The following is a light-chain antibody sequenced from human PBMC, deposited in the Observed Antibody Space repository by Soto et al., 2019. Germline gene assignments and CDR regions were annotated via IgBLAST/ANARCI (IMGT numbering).Light chain of an antibody. J-gene: IGLJ1*01. CDR3: AAWDDSLNGHV. CDR2: SNN. Sequence: QSVLTQPPSASGTPGQRVTISCSGGSSNIGRNTVNWYQQLPGTAPKLLIYSNNQRPSGVPDRFSGSKSGTSASLAISGLQSEDEADYYCAAWDDSLNGHVFGTGTKLTVL. V-gene: IGLV1-44*01. CDR1: SSNIGRNT.